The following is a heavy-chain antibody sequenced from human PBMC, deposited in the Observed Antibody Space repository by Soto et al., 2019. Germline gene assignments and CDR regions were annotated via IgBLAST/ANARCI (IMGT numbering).Heavy chain of an antibody. CDR1: GGSISSGGYY. CDR2: IYYSGIT. CDR3: VGRLIAAPPPLWSADV. Sequence: SETLSLTCTVSGGSISSGGYYWSWIRQHPGKGLELIGYIYYSGITYYSPSLKSRVTISVDTSKNQFSLKLSSVTAADTAVYYCVGRLIAAPPPLWSADVGGQGTTVTVSS. D-gene: IGHD6-6*01. J-gene: IGHJ6*02. V-gene: IGHV4-31*03.